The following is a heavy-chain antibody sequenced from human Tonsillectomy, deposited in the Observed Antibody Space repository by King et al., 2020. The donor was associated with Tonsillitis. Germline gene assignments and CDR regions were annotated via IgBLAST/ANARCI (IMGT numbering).Heavy chain of an antibody. J-gene: IGHJ3*02. Sequence: VQLVESGGGLVQPGGSLRLSCAASGSTFSSYAMSWVRQAPGEGLEWVSGISGSGGTTYYADSVRGRFTISRDNSKNTLFVQMSSLRVEDTAVYYCAKGYYGAAFDIWGQGTMVTVSS. D-gene: IGHD3-3*01. CDR2: ISGSGGTT. CDR1: GSTFSSYA. V-gene: IGHV3-23*04. CDR3: AKGYYGAAFDI.